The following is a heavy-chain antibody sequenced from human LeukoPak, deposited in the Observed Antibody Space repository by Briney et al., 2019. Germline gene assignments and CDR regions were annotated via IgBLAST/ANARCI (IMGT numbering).Heavy chain of an antibody. CDR3: ARDRVGATNDAFDI. V-gene: IGHV4-61*08. Sequence: SETLSLTCTVSGDSISSGDYYWSWIRQPPGRGLEWIGYIYYSGSTNYNPSLKSRVTISVDTSKNQFSLKLSSVTAADTAVYYCARDRVGATNDAFDIWGQGTMVTVSS. D-gene: IGHD1-26*01. CDR2: IYYSGST. J-gene: IGHJ3*02. CDR1: GDSISSGDYY.